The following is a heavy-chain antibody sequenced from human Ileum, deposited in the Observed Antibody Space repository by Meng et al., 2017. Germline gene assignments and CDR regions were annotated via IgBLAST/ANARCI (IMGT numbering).Heavy chain of an antibody. Sequence: QIHVGGSGGGVVQPGRSLRLSCAASGFTFSSYSMHWVRQAPGKGLEWVAVISPEANAIYYRDSVKGRFIISRDNSKNTLFLQMNSLRTEDAAVYYCARGGGSYYHFDYWGQGTLVTVFS. CDR3: ARGGGSYYHFDY. D-gene: IGHD1-26*01. J-gene: IGHJ4*02. CDR2: ISPEANAI. CDR1: GFTFSSYS. V-gene: IGHV3-30*04.